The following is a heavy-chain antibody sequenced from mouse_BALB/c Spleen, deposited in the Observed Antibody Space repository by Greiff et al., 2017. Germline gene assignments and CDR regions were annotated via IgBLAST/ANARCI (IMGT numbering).Heavy chain of an antibody. Sequence: EVQGVESGPGLVKPSQSLSLTCTVTGYSITSDYAWNWIRQFPGNKLEWMGYISYSGSTSYNPSLKSRISITRDTSKNQFFLQLNSVTTEDTATYYCARLPPYGNYEVDYWGQGTSVTVSS. D-gene: IGHD2-1*01. CDR1: GYSITSDYA. CDR3: ARLPPYGNYEVDY. J-gene: IGHJ4*01. V-gene: IGHV3-2*02. CDR2: ISYSGST.